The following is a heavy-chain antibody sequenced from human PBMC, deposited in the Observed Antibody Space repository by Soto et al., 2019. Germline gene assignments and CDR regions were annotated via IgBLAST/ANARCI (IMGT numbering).Heavy chain of an antibody. J-gene: IGHJ4*02. Sequence: QITLKESGPTLVKPTQTLTLTCTFSGFSLKTPAVGVGWIRQPPGKALEWLALIYWNGDKQYSPSLENRLTITKDTSKNQVVLTMTNMDPVDTATYPCAHGSGWLHDYWGQGLLVTVSS. CDR3: AHGSGWLHDY. V-gene: IGHV2-5*01. D-gene: IGHD6-19*01. CDR2: IYWNGDK. CDR1: GFSLKTPAVG.